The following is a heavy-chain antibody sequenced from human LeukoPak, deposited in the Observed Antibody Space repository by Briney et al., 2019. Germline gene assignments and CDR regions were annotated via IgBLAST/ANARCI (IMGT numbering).Heavy chain of an antibody. D-gene: IGHD6-19*01. J-gene: IGHJ6*02. CDR1: GFTFDDYA. CDR2: ISWDGGST. V-gene: IGHV3-43D*03. Sequence: GGSLRLSCAASGFTFDDYAMHWVRQAPGKGLEWVSLISWDGGSTYYADSVKGRFTISRDNSKNSLYLQMNSLRAEDTALYYCATDVVGQWLVHYYYGMDVWGQGTTVTVSS. CDR3: ATDVVGQWLVHYYYGMDV.